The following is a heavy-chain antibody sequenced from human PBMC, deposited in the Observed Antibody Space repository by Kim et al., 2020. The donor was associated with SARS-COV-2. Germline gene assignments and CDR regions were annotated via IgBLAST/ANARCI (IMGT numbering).Heavy chain of an antibody. CDR2: A. J-gene: IGHJ4*02. Sequence: AHDAQKFQGRVTITADESTSTAYMELSSLRSEDTAVYYCARDSPSGSYDYWGQGTLVTVSS. V-gene: IGHV1-69*01. CDR3: ARDSPSGSYDY. D-gene: IGHD1-26*01.